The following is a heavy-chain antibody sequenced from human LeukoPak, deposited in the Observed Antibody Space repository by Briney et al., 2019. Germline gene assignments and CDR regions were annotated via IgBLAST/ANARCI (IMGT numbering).Heavy chain of an antibody. D-gene: IGHD6-19*01. CDR3: ARDQIPPGYSSGWYGDYYYYYGMDV. Sequence: SETLSLTCTVSGGSISSGGYYWSWIRQPPGKGLEWIGYIYHSGSTYYNPSLKSRVTISVDRSKNQFSLKLSSVTAADTAVYYCARDQIPPGYSSGWYGDYYYYYGMDVWGQGTTVTVSS. CDR1: GGSISSGGYY. CDR2: IYHSGST. J-gene: IGHJ6*02. V-gene: IGHV4-30-2*01.